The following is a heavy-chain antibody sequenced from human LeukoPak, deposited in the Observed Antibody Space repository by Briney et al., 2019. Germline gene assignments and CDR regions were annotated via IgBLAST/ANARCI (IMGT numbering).Heavy chain of an antibody. CDR3: ARHFKHDYVDL. CDR2: IYYSGTT. J-gene: IGHJ4*01. CDR1: GGSISRTTYY. V-gene: IGHV4-39*01. Sequence: SETLSLTCSVSGGSISRTTYYWGWIRQPPGKGLGWIGSIYYSGTTYSNSSLNTRVTISVDTSKNPVSLSLNSVTAADTAVYYCARHFKHDYVDLWGQGTLVTVSS.